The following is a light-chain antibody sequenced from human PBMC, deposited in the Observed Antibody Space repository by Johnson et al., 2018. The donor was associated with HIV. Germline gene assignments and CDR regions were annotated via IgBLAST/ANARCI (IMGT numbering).Light chain of an antibody. Sequence: QSVLTQPPSVSAAPGQKVTISCSGNNSNFGNYYLSWYQHLPGTAPKLLIYDNHKRPSVIPDRFSGSKSGTSATLGITGLQAADEADNYCGTCHRALSGGGVFGTGTRVTVL. J-gene: IGLJ1*01. CDR2: DNH. CDR3: GTCHRALSGGGV. CDR1: NSNFGNYY. V-gene: IGLV1-51*01.